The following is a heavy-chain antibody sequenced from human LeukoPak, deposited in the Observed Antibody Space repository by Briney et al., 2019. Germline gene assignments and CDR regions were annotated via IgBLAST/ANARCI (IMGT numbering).Heavy chain of an antibody. V-gene: IGHV1-24*01. D-gene: IGHD1-1*01. CDR2: FYPEDGET. CDR3: ATVGTTGDTHH. CDR1: GYTLNELS. Sequence: GASVSVSCKVSGYTLNELSMQWVRQAPGKGLEGMGGFYPEDGETIHAQKFQGRVTMTEDTSTDAAYVELSSLRSEDTAVYYCATVGTTGDTHHWGQGTLVTVSS. J-gene: IGHJ4*02.